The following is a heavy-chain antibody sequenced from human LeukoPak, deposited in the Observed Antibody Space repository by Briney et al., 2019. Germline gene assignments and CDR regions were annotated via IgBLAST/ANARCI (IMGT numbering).Heavy chain of an antibody. CDR2: ISYAGSNK. CDR3: AKDHNPESIVVVPAALAVYYYYGMDV. D-gene: IGHD2-2*01. J-gene: IGHJ6*02. CDR1: GFTFSSYG. V-gene: IGHV3-30*18. Sequence: GGSLRLSCAASGFTFSSYGMHWVRQAPGKGLEWVAVISYAGSNKYYADSVKGRFTISRDNSKNTLYLQMNSLRAEDTAVYYCAKDHNPESIVVVPAALAVYYYYGMDVWGQGTTVTVSS.